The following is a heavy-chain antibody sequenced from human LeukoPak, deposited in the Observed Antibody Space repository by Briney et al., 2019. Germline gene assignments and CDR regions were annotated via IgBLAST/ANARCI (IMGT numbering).Heavy chain of an antibody. J-gene: IGHJ4*02. CDR3: AREVRSSWYWYSSGWSPSHFDY. Sequence: GGSLRLSCAASGFTFSDYYMSWIRQAPGKGLEWVANIKQDGSEKYYVDSVKGRFTISRDNAKNSLYLQMNSLRAEDTAVYYCAREVRSSWYWYSSGWSPSHFDYWGQGTLVTVSS. CDR1: GFTFSDYY. D-gene: IGHD6-19*01. V-gene: IGHV3-7*01. CDR2: IKQDGSEK.